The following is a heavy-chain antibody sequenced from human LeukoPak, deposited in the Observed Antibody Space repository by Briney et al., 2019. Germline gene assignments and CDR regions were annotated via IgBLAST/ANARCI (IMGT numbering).Heavy chain of an antibody. V-gene: IGHV4-30-2*02. CDR2: IYHSGST. J-gene: IGHJ4*02. Sequence: SETLSLTCAVSGGSISSGGYSWSWIRQPPGKGLEWIGYIYHSGSTYYNPSLKSRVTISVDTSKNQFSLKLSSVTAADTAVYYCARTYLGIEYYFDYWGQGTLVTVSS. D-gene: IGHD7-27*01. CDR3: ARTYLGIEYYFDY. CDR1: GGSISSGGYS.